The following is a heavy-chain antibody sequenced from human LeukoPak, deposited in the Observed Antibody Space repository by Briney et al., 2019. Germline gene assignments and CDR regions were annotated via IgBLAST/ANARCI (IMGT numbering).Heavy chain of an antibody. D-gene: IGHD3-9*01. J-gene: IGHJ4*02. V-gene: IGHV4-61*02. CDR3: ARGVRYFDWLPDY. CDR1: GGSISSGSYY. Sequence: PSQTLSLTCTVSGGSISSGSYYWSWIRQPAGKGLEWIGRIYTSGSTNYNPSLKSRVTISVDTSKNQFSLKLSSVTAADTAVYYCARGVRYFDWLPDYWGQGTLVTVSS. CDR2: IYTSGST.